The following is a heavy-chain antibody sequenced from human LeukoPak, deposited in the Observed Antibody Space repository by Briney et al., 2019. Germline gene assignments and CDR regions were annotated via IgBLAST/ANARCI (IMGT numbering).Heavy chain of an antibody. Sequence: GGSLRLSCAASGFTFSSYAMHWVRQAPGKGLEWVAVISYDGSSKYYADSVKGRFTISRDNSKNTLYLQMNSLRAEDTAVYYCASEIAWEPIDYWGQGTLVTVSS. CDR3: ASEIAWEPIDY. V-gene: IGHV3-30-3*01. D-gene: IGHD1-26*01. CDR1: GFTFSSYA. CDR2: ISYDGSSK. J-gene: IGHJ4*02.